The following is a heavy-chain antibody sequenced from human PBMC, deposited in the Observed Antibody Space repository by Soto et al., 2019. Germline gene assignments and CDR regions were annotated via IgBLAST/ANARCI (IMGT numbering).Heavy chain of an antibody. CDR3: ARAGYSNSWLGILGTGAHGVEIDY. CDR2: ISTYNVNT. Sequence: QIQLVQSGTEVKKPGATVRVSCKASGYTFISYGISWGRQAPGQVREWMGWISTYNVNTNYAQKFQGRVTMATDTSTRTAHMELRSLRPDDTAVYYCARAGYSNSWLGILGTGAHGVEIDYWGQGTQVTVSS. CDR1: GYTFISYG. V-gene: IGHV1-18*01. J-gene: IGHJ4*02. D-gene: IGHD6-13*01.